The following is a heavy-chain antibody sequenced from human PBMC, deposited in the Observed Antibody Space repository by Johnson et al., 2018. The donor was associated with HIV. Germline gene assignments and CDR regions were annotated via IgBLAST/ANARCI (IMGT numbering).Heavy chain of an antibody. J-gene: IGHJ3*02. CDR3: AKGVAARPWAFDI. Sequence: VQLMESGGGFVQPGGSLRLSCAATGFSSGTYWMAWVRQAPGKGLEWVSVIYSGGSTYYADSVKGRFTISRDNSKNTLYLQMNSLRAEDTAVYYCAKGVAARPWAFDIWGQGTMVTVSS. CDR1: GFSSGTYW. V-gene: IGHV3-66*01. CDR2: IYSGGST. D-gene: IGHD6-6*01.